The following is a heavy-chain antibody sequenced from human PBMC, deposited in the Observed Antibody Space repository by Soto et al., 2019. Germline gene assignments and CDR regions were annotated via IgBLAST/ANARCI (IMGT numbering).Heavy chain of an antibody. CDR2: IKSKGDGGTT. CDR1: GFTFITSW. J-gene: IGHJ4*02. CDR3: TTVVVAGAY. D-gene: IGHD2-21*01. Sequence: GGSLRLSCAASGFTFITSWMSWVRQAPGKGLEWVALIKSKGDGGTTDYAAPVKGRFTISRDDSKNTLYLQMNSLKTDDTAVYYCTTVVVAGAYWGQGTLVTVSS. V-gene: IGHV3-15*01.